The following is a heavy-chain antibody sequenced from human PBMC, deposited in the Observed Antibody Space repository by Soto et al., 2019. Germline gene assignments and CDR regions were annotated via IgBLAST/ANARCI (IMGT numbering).Heavy chain of an antibody. D-gene: IGHD5-18*01. CDR1: GGSISSGGYY. CDR2: IYYSGST. CDR3: ARRYGSWFDP. V-gene: IGHV4-61*08. Sequence: SETLSLTCTVSGGSISSGGYYWSWNRQHPGKGLEWIGYIYYSGSTNYTPSLKSRVTISVDTSKNQFSLKLSSVTAADTAVYYCARRYGSWFDPWGQGTLVTVSS. J-gene: IGHJ5*02.